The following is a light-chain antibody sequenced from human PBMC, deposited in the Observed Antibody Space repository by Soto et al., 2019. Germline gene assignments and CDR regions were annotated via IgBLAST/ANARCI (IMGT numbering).Light chain of an antibody. CDR1: QSVSSY. Sequence: EIVLTQSPATLSLSPGERATLSCRASQSVSSYLAWYQQKPGQAPRLLIYDSSNRAAGNPARFSGSGSGTDFTLAISSLGPEDFAVYYFQQRSNWPRTFGQGTNVEIK. J-gene: IGKJ1*01. CDR2: DSS. V-gene: IGKV3-11*01. CDR3: QQRSNWPRT.